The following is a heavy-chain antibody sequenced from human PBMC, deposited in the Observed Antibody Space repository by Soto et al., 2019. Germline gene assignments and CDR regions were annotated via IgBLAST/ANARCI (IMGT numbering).Heavy chain of an antibody. J-gene: IGHJ4*02. CDR3: AKGRGSKFLTDY. CDR2: ISYDGSNK. V-gene: IGHV3-30*18. D-gene: IGHD1-26*01. CDR1: GFTFSSYG. Sequence: QVQLVESGGGVVQPGRSLRLSCAASGFTFSSYGMHWVRQAPGKGLEWVAVISYDGSNKYYADSVKGRFTISRDNSKNTLYLQMNSLRAEDTAVYYCAKGRGSKFLTDYWGQGTLVTVSS.